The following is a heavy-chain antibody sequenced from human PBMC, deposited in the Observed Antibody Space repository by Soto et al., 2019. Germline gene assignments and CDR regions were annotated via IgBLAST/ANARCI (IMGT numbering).Heavy chain of an antibody. Sequence: QVQLQASGPGLAKPSQTLSLTCTVSGVSISSGPYYWSWIRQFPGKGLEWIGHIYYSGRTKYNPSLQSRVSMSVDTSKIQFSLRLNSVTAAATAIYYCARIYDYGDSSYFDSWGQGTLVAVSS. V-gene: IGHV4-31*03. CDR3: ARIYDYGDSSYFDS. D-gene: IGHD4-17*01. J-gene: IGHJ4*02. CDR1: GVSISSGPYY. CDR2: IYYSGRT.